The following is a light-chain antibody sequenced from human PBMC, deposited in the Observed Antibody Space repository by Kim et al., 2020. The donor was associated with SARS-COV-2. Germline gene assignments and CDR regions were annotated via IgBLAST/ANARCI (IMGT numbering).Light chain of an antibody. CDR1: NIGSKN. Sequence: SYELTQPLSVSVALGQTARITCGGNNIGSKNVHWYQQKPGQAPVLVIYRDSNRPSGIPERFSGSNSGNPATLTISRAQAGDEADYYCQVWDSSTAYNYVFGTGTKVTVL. V-gene: IGLV3-9*01. J-gene: IGLJ1*01. CDR2: RDS. CDR3: QVWDSSTAYNYV.